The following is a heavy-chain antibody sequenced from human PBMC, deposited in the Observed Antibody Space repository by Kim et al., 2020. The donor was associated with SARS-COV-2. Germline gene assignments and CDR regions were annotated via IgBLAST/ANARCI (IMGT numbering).Heavy chain of an antibody. D-gene: IGHD6-13*01. J-gene: IGHJ5*02. Sequence: SETLSLTCAVSGGSISSSNWWSWVRQPPGKGLEWIGEIYHSGSTNYNPSLKSRVTISVDKSKNQFSLKLSSVTAADTAVYYCARRATFLYSSSWANWFDPWGQGTLVTVSS. CDR1: GGSISSSNW. CDR3: ARRATFLYSSSWANWFDP. V-gene: IGHV4-4*02. CDR2: IYHSGST.